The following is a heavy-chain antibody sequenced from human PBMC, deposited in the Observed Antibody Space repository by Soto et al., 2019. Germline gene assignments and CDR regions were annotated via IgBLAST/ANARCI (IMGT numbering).Heavy chain of an antibody. CDR3: ARQGVASSWYNHYGMAV. V-gene: IGHV4-59*11. CDR1: IISHY. J-gene: IGHJ6*02. CDR2: IYYSGST. Sequence: IISHYCRWISKQPGKGLEWIGYIYYSGSTNYNPSLKSRVTISVDTSKNQFSLKLSSVTAADTAVYYCARQGVASSWYNHYGMAVWGQRTTVTVSS. D-gene: IGHD6-13*01.